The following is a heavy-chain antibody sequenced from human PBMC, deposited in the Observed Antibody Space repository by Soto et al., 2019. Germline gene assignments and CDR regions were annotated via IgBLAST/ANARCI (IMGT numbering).Heavy chain of an antibody. Sequence: SGPTLVNPTQTLTLTCTFSGFSLNTRGVGVGWIRQPPGKALEWLAVIYWDDDRRYSPSLDSRLTITKDTSRNQVVLTMTNMDPVDTATYYCAHIMITYGGVIGLDAFDNWGQGTMVTVSS. J-gene: IGHJ3*02. CDR2: IYWDDDR. CDR1: GFSLNTRGVG. V-gene: IGHV2-5*02. D-gene: IGHD3-16*02. CDR3: AHIMITYGGVIGLDAFDN.